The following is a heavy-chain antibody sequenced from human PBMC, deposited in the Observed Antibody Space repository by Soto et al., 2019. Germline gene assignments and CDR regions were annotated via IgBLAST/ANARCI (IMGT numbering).Heavy chain of an antibody. CDR3: ARCRSDWYFDH. Sequence: SETLSLTCTVANDSISSYSWGWIRQPPGKGLEWIGCISHSGSTNYNPSLNSRVTMSVDTSKSQLSLNLTSVTAADTAVYYCARCRSDWYFDHWAQGTLVTVSS. D-gene: IGHD2-21*02. V-gene: IGHV4-59*01. CDR1: NDSISSYS. CDR2: ISHSGST. J-gene: IGHJ4*02.